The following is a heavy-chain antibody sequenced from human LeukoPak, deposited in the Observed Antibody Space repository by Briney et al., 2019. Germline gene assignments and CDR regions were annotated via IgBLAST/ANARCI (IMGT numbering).Heavy chain of an antibody. D-gene: IGHD3-10*01. J-gene: IGHJ6*03. Sequence: PSETLSLTCAVYGGSFSGYYWSWIRQPPGKGLEWIGEINHSGSTNYNPSLKSRVTISLDTSKNQFSLKLSSVTAADTAVYYCAREGKGTYYYYMDVWGKGTTVTVSS. V-gene: IGHV4-34*01. CDR2: INHSGST. CDR1: GGSFSGYY. CDR3: AREGKGTYYYYMDV.